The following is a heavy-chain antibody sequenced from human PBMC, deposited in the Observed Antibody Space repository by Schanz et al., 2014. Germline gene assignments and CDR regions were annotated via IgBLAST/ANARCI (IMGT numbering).Heavy chain of an antibody. CDR3: ARKMKLGVCGGKGHDSLDI. CDR2: IVVDGTTT. D-gene: IGHD2-15*01. CDR1: GFAFSSYG. J-gene: IGHJ3*02. V-gene: IGHV3-23*04. Sequence: EVQLVESGGGLVQPGGSLRLSCLASGFAFSSYGMNWLRQAPGKGLEWVSVIVVDGTTTYYADSVTGRFTISRDNAKNTLYLQMNTLRAEDTAVYYCARKMKLGVCGGKGHDSLDIWGQGAMVTVSS.